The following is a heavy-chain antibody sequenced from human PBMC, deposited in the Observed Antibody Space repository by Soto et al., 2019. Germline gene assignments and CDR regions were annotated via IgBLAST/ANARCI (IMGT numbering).Heavy chain of an antibody. D-gene: IGHD3-3*01. V-gene: IGHV4-59*01. CDR3: ARGAYYGGSWFDP. Sequence: PSETLSLTCTVSGVSISSYYWSWIRQPPGKGLEWIGYIYYSGSTNYNPSLKSRVTISVDTSKNQFSLKLSSVTAADTAVYYCARGAYYGGSWFDPWGQGTLVTVSS. J-gene: IGHJ5*02. CDR2: IYYSGST. CDR1: GVSISSYY.